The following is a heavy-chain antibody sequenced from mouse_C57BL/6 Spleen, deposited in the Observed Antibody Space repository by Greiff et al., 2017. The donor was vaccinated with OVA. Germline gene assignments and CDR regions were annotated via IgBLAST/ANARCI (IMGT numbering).Heavy chain of an antibody. J-gene: IGHJ2*01. Sequence: EVKLVESGEGLVKPGGSLKLSCAASGFTFSSYAMSWVRQTPEKRLEWVAYISSGGDYIYYADTVKGRFTISRDNARNTLYLQMSSLKSEDTAMYYCTRDLTGTGYFDYWGQGTTRTVAS. CDR2: ISSGGDYI. CDR3: TRDLTGTGYFDY. D-gene: IGHD4-1*01. CDR1: GFTFSSYA. V-gene: IGHV5-9-1*02.